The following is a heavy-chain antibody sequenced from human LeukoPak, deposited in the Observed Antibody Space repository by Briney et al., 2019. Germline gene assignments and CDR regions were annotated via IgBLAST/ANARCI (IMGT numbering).Heavy chain of an antibody. J-gene: IGHJ3*02. V-gene: IGHV4-59*01. CDR3: ARAGRWEGRPHAFDI. D-gene: IGHD1-26*01. Sequence: SETLSLTCTVSAGSISSYYWNWIRQPPGKGLEWIGYIYYSGVTNYNPSLKSRVTISVGTSKSQFSLTLTSVTAADTALYYCARAGRWEGRPHAFDIWGQGTMVTVSS. CDR2: IYYSGVT. CDR1: AGSISSYY.